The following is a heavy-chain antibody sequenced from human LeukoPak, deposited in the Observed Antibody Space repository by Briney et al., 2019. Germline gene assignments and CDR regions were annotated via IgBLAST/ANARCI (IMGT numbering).Heavy chain of an antibody. CDR3: ARSVTGTTRNPDYYYYMDV. Sequence: PGGSLRLSCAASGFTFSSYAMHWVRQAPGKGLYWVAAISYDGSYKYYADSVKGRFTISRDNSKNTLYLDMNSLRPEDTAVYYCARSVTGTTRNPDYYYYMDVWGQGTMVTVSS. CDR2: ISYDGSYK. D-gene: IGHD1-20*01. J-gene: IGHJ6*03. V-gene: IGHV3-30*04. CDR1: GFTFSSYA.